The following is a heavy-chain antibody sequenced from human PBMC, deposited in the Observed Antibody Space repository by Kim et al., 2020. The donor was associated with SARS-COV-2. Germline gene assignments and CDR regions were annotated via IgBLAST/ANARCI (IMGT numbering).Heavy chain of an antibody. D-gene: IGHD3-22*01. CDR1: GYSFTSYW. Sequence: GESLKISCKGSGYSFTSYWISWVRQMPGKGLEWMGRIDPSDSYTNYSPSFQGHVTISADKSISTAYLQWSSLKASDTAMYYCARRLFEGSGSYYYGMDVWGQGTTVTVSS. CDR3: ARRLFEGSGSYYYGMDV. J-gene: IGHJ6*02. CDR2: IDPSDSYT. V-gene: IGHV5-10-1*01.